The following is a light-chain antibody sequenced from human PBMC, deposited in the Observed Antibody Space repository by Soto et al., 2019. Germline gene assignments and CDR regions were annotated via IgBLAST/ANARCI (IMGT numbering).Light chain of an antibody. CDR2: LDRSGSY. V-gene: IGLV4-60*02. Sequence: QLVLTQSSSASASLGSSVKLTCILSSGHSTYIIAWHQQQPGKAPRFLMTLDRSGSYNRGSGVPDRFSGSSSGADRYLTISNLQLEDEGDYYCATWYSNTHKVFGGGTKLTVL. J-gene: IGLJ3*02. CDR3: ATWYSNTHKV. CDR1: SGHSTYI.